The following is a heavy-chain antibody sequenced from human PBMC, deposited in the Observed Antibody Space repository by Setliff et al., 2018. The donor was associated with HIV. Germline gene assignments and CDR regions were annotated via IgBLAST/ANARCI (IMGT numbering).Heavy chain of an antibody. Sequence: GSLRLSCAASGFPVSDNYMTWVRQAPGKGLEWVSVIYSDGRTFYADPVKGRFTISRDDSKNTVYLQMHSLRVEDTAVYYCARGAKWLDPWGQGTLVTVSS. CDR3: ARGAKWLDP. V-gene: IGHV3-53*01. J-gene: IGHJ5*02. CDR2: IYSDGRT. D-gene: IGHD1-26*01. CDR1: GFPVSDNY.